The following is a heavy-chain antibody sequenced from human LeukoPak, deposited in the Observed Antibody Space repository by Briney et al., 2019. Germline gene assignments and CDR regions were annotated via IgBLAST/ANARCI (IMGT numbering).Heavy chain of an antibody. D-gene: IGHD6-19*01. V-gene: IGHV3-9*01. CDR2: ISWNSGSI. CDR1: GFTFDDYG. CDR3: AKDSGYSSGFDY. Sequence: GGSLRLSCAASGFTFDDYGMHWVRQAPGKGLEWVSGISWNSGSIGYADSVKGRFTISRDNAKNSLYLQMNSLRAEDTALYYCAKDSGYSSGFDYWGQGTLVTVSS. J-gene: IGHJ4*02.